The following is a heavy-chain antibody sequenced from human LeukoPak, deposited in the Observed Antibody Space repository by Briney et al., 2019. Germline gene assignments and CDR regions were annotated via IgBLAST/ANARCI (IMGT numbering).Heavy chain of an antibody. Sequence: ASVKVSCKASGYTFTSYAITWVRQAPGQGLEWMGWISAYNGNTNYAQKLQGRVTMTTDTSTSTAYMELRSLRSDDTAVYYCATGWYDPAYYYYYYMDVWGKGTTVTVSS. CDR1: GYTFTSYA. V-gene: IGHV1-18*01. D-gene: IGHD6-19*01. CDR3: ATGWYDPAYYYYYYMDV. CDR2: ISAYNGNT. J-gene: IGHJ6*03.